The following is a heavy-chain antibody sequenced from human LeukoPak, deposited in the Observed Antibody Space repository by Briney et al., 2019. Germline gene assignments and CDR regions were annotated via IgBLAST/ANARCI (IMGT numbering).Heavy chain of an antibody. J-gene: IGHJ3*02. Sequence: TSETLSLTCAVYGGSFSGYYWSWLRQPPGKGLEGIGEINQSGSTNYNPSLKSRVTISVDTSKNQSSLKLSSVSAADTGVYYCASSRGHSSGSYYRFTRSDAFDIWGQGTMVTVSS. CDR3: ASSRGHSSGSYYRFTRSDAFDI. V-gene: IGHV4-34*01. CDR2: INQSGST. CDR1: GGSFSGYY. D-gene: IGHD1-26*01.